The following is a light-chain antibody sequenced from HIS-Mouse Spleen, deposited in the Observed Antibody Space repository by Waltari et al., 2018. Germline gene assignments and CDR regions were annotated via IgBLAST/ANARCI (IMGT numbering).Light chain of an antibody. CDR1: ALPKKY. V-gene: IGLV3-10*01. Sequence: SYELTQPPSVSVSPGQTARITCSGDALPKKYAYWYQQKSGQAPVLVMYEDSKRPSGVPERFSGSSSGPMATLTISGAQVEDEADYYCYSTDSSGNHRVFGGGTKLTVL. CDR3: YSTDSSGNHRV. CDR2: EDS. J-gene: IGLJ2*01.